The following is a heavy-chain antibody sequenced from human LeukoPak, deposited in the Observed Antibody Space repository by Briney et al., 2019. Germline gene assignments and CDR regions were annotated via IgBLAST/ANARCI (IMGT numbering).Heavy chain of an antibody. CDR1: GYTFTSYD. CDR2: MNPNSGNT. CDR3: ARRKKWELHADY. Sequence: PAASVKASCKASGYTFTSYDINWVRQATGQGLEWMGWMNPNSGNTGYAQKFQGRVTMTRNTSISTAFMELSSLRSEDTAVYYCARRKKWELHADYWGQGTLVTVSS. J-gene: IGHJ4*02. V-gene: IGHV1-8*01. D-gene: IGHD1-26*01.